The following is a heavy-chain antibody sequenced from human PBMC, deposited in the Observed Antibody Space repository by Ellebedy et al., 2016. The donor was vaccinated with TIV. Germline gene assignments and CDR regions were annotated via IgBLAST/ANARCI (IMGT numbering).Heavy chain of an antibody. V-gene: IGHV4-59*01. CDR1: GGSISSYY. J-gene: IGHJ4*02. Sequence: SETLSLTCTVSGGSISSYYWSWIRQPPGKGLEWIGYIYYSGSTNYNPSLKSRVTISVDTSKNQFSLKLSSVTAADTAVYYCARGRRGLWFGELLQFLDYWGQGTLVTVSS. CDR2: IYYSGST. D-gene: IGHD3-10*01. CDR3: ARGRRGLWFGELLQFLDY.